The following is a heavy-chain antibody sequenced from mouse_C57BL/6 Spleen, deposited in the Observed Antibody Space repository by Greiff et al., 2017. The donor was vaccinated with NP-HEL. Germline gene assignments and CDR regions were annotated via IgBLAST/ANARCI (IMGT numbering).Heavy chain of an antibody. CDR2: ISDGGSYT. J-gene: IGHJ4*01. CDR3: ARDGSRSYAMDY. V-gene: IGHV5-4*01. D-gene: IGHD1-1*01. Sequence: EVQVVESGGGLVKPGGSLKLSCAASGFTFSSYAMSWVRQTPEKRLEWVATISDGGSYTYYPDNVKGRFTISRDNAKNNLYLQMRHLKSEDTAMYYCARDGSRSYAMDYWGQGTSVTVSS. CDR1: GFTFSSYA.